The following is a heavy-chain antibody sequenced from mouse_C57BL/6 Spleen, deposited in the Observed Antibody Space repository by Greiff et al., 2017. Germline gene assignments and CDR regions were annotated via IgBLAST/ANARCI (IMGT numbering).Heavy chain of an antibody. J-gene: IGHJ2*01. CDR3: ARDYYGSSLYYFDY. D-gene: IGHD1-1*01. CDR1: GYSFTGYY. V-gene: IGHV1-43*01. CDR2: INPSTGGT. Sequence: VQLKQSGPELVKPGASVKISCKASGYSFTGYYMHWVKQSSEKSLEWIGEINPSTGGTSYNQKFKGKATLTVDKSSSTAYMQLKSLTSEDSAVYYCARDYYGSSLYYFDYWGQGTTLTVSS.